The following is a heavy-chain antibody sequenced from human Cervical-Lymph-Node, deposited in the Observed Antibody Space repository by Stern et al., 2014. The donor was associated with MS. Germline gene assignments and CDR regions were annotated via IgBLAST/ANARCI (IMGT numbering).Heavy chain of an antibody. CDR1: GGSISSSSYY. Sequence: QVQLQESGPGLVKPSETLSLTCTVSGGSISSSSYYWGWIRQPPGKGLEWIGSIYYSGSTYYNPSLKSRVTISVDTSKNQFSLQLSSVTAADTAVYYCASPYYDYVWGSYRYTGFDYWGQGTLVTVSS. V-gene: IGHV4-39*01. CDR2: IYYSGST. J-gene: IGHJ4*02. D-gene: IGHD3-16*02. CDR3: ASPYYDYVWGSYRYTGFDY.